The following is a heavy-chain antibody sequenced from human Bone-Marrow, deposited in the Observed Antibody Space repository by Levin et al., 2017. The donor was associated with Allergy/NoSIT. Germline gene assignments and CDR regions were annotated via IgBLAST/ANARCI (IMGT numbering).Heavy chain of an antibody. D-gene: IGHD2-15*01. CDR1: GGSFSGYY. V-gene: IGHV4-34*01. J-gene: IGHJ4*02. CDR3: ARYIVVVVAATPAGDYFDY. CDR2: INHSGST. Sequence: SETLSLTCAVYGGSFSGYYWSWIRQPPGKGLEWIGEINHSGSTNYNPSLKSRVTISVDTSKNQFSLKLSSVTAADTAVYYCARYIVVVVAATPAGDYFDYWGQGTLVTVSS.